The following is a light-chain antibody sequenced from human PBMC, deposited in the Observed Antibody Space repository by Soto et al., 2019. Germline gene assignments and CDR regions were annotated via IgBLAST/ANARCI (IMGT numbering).Light chain of an antibody. Sequence: EIVLTQSPCTLSLSPGERATLSCSASQSVSSNYLGWYQKKPGQAPRLLIYGGSSRATGIPDRFSGSGSGTDFTLTISRLEPEDFAVYYCQQYGSSLRTFGQGTKVDIK. V-gene: IGKV3-20*01. J-gene: IGKJ1*01. CDR2: GGS. CDR3: QQYGSSLRT. CDR1: QSVSSNY.